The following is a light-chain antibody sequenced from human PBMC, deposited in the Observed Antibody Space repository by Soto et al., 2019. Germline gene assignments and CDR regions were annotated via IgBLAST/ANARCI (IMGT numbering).Light chain of an antibody. CDR2: GAS. J-gene: IGKJ1*01. Sequence: EIVMTQSPATLSVSPGERATLSCRASQSVSSNLAWYQQKPGQAPRLLIYGASTRATCIPARFSGSGSGTEFALSFSSLLSEDFAVYYCHQYNNWSPETFGHGTKVEI. CDR3: HQYNNWSPET. CDR1: QSVSSN. V-gene: IGKV3-15*01.